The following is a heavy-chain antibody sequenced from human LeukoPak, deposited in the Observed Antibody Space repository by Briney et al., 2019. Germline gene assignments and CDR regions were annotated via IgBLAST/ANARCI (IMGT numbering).Heavy chain of an antibody. CDR2: IYPGDSDT. CDR1: GFNFTSYW. D-gene: IGHD2-15*01. V-gene: IGHV5-51*01. Sequence: RGSLKISCKGSGFNFTSYWIGWVRQMPGKGLEWMGIIYPGDSDTRYSTSFQGQVTISADKSISTAYLQWSSLKASDTAMYYCARRGQGYCSGGSCYNANWFDPWGQGTLVTVSS. J-gene: IGHJ5*02. CDR3: ARRGQGYCSGGSCYNANWFDP.